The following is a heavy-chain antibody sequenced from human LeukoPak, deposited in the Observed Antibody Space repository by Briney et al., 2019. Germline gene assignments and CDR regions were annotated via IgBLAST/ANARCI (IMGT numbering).Heavy chain of an antibody. CDR2: ISYIGST. Sequence: KPSETLSLTCVVSGDSFSSHYWTWLRQSPGKGLEWVGYISYIGSTNYNPSLKSRVTISIDTSKNQFSLKLRSVTAADTAVYYCARDLVTVTKGFDIWGQGTMVSVSS. J-gene: IGHJ3*02. D-gene: IGHD4-17*01. CDR3: ARDLVTVTKGFDI. V-gene: IGHV4-59*11. CDR1: GDSFSSHY.